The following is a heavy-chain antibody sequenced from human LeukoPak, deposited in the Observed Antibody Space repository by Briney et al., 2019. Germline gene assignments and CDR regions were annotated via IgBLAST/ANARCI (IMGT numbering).Heavy chain of an antibody. D-gene: IGHD1-26*01. V-gene: IGHV3-21*01. CDR2: ISGTSIYI. CDR1: GFTFSTYS. Sequence: PGGSLRLSCEASGFTFSTYSMNWVRQAPGKGLEWVSSISGTSIYIYYIDSLEGRFTISRDNAKNSLYLQMHSLRAEDTAVYYCARGSVDSGHGLDYWGQGTLVTVSS. J-gene: IGHJ4*02. CDR3: ARGSVDSGHGLDY.